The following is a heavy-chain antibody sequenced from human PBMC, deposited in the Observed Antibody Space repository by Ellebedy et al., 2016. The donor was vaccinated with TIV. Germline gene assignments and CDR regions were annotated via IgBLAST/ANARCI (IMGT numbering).Heavy chain of an antibody. CDR1: GFTFSSYG. CDR3: ARVGLWFGDPSLPRDYYGVDV. Sequence: PGGSLRLSCAASGFTFSSYGMHRVRQAPGKGLEWVAVIWYDGSNKYYADSVKGRFTISRDNSKNTLYLQMNSLRAEDTAVYYCARVGLWFGDPSLPRDYYGVDVWGQGTTVTVSS. J-gene: IGHJ6*02. CDR2: IWYDGSNK. V-gene: IGHV3-33*08. D-gene: IGHD3-10*01.